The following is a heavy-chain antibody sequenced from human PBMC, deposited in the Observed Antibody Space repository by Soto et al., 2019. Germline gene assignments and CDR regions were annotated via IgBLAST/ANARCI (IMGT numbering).Heavy chain of an antibody. V-gene: IGHV1-18*04. J-gene: IGHJ4*02. CDR2: ISAYNGNT. D-gene: IGHD3-3*01. CDR3: ARGSNYDFWSGPSGYFDY. CDR1: GYTFTSYG. Sequence: ASVKVSCKASGYTFTSYGISWVRQAPGQGLEWMGWISAYNGNTNCAQKLQGRVTMTTDTSTSTAYMELRSLRSDDTAVYYCARGSNYDFWSGPSGYFDYWGQGTPVPVYS.